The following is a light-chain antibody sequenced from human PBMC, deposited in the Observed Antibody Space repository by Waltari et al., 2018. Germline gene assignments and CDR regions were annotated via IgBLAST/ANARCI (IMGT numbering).Light chain of an antibody. CDR2: AAS. Sequence: AIRMTQSPSSLSASTGDRVTIPCRASQGISSYLAWYQQKPGKAPKLLIYAASTLQSGVPSRFSGSGSGTDFTLTISCLQSEDFATYYCQQYYSYLMYTFGQGTKLEI. CDR1: QGISSY. J-gene: IGKJ2*01. CDR3: QQYYSYLMYT. V-gene: IGKV1-8*01.